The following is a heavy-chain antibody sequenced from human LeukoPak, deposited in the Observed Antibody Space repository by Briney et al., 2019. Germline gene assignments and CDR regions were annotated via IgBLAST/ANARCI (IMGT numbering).Heavy chain of an antibody. Sequence: SVKVSCKASGGTFSSYAISWVRQAPGQGLEWMGRIIPIFGTANYAQKFQGRVTITTDESTSTAYMELSSLRSEDTAVYYCARDGGLTGYFSDFWSPSTNYYYMDVCGKGTSVTVSS. CDR2: IIPIFGTA. D-gene: IGHD3-3*01. CDR3: ARDGGLTGYFSDFWSPSTNYYYMDV. V-gene: IGHV1-69*05. J-gene: IGHJ6*03. CDR1: GGTFSSYA.